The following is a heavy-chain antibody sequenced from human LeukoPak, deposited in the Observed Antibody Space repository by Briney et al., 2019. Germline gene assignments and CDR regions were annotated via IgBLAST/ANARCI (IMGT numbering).Heavy chain of an antibody. CDR3: AKTTSLTASGYDC. V-gene: IGHV1-8*03. Sequence: ASVKVSCKTSGYSFTTYHINWVRQASGQGLEWLGWMNPYTGDRSYAQMSQGRLSITSDTSISTAYMEPGSLKSDDTAVYFCAKTTSLTASGYDCWGQGNLVTVSS. D-gene: IGHD2-21*02. J-gene: IGHJ4*02. CDR2: MNPYTGDR. CDR1: GYSFTTYH.